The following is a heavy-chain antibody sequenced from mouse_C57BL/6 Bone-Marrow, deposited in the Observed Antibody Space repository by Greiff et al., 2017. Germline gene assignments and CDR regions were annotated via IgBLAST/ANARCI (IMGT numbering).Heavy chain of an antibody. J-gene: IGHJ2*01. V-gene: IGHV5-12*01. CDR1: GFTFSDYY. Sequence: EVQLVESGGGLVQPGGSLKLSCAASGFTFSDYYMYWVRQTPEKRLEWVAYISNGGGSTYYPDTVKGRFTISRDNAKNTLYLQMSRLKSEDTAMYYCARHYYGNPFDYWGQGTTRTVSS. CDR3: ARHYYGNPFDY. CDR2: ISNGGGST. D-gene: IGHD1-1*01.